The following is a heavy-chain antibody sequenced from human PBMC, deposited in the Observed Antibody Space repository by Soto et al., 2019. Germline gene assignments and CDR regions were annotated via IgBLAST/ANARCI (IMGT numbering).Heavy chain of an antibody. CDR2: IYPGDSDT. J-gene: IGHJ6*02. Sequence: GESLKISCKGSGYSFSSYWIGWVRQMPGKGLEWMGIIYPGDSDTKYNPSFQGQVTISADKSITTTYLRWTSLEASDTAIYYCAASIFYYGMDVWGQGTTVTVS. CDR1: GYSFSSYW. V-gene: IGHV5-51*01. CDR3: AASIFYYGMDV.